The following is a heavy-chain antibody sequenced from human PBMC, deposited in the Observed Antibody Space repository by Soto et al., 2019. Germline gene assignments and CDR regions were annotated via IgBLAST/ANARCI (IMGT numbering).Heavy chain of an antibody. CDR3: AKGALTGTTADAVDV. D-gene: IGHD1-7*01. V-gene: IGHV3-23*01. J-gene: IGHJ3*01. CDR1: GFTFSGYG. CDR2: ISRNGGST. Sequence: EVQVLESGGGLVQPGGSLRLSCAASGFTFSGYGMSWVRQAPGEGLEWVSAISRNGGSTNYADSVKGRFTISRDNSKNTLYLQMDSLRAEDTAVYYCAKGALTGTTADAVDVWGQGTIVTVSS.